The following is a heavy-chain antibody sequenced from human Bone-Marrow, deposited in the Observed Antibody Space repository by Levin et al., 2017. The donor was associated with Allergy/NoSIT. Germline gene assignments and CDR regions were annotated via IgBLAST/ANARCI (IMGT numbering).Heavy chain of an antibody. CDR3: AKDWDYGYTSPAIDY. Sequence: SCAASGFTFSSSGMHWVRQAPGKGLEWVAVISFDGSNKLSAGSVKGRFSISRDNSKNTLFLQMDSLRLDDTAVYYCAKDWDYGYTSPAIDYWGQGTVVTVSA. CDR1: GFTFSSSG. D-gene: IGHD3-16*01. V-gene: IGHV3-30*18. J-gene: IGHJ4*02. CDR2: ISFDGSNK.